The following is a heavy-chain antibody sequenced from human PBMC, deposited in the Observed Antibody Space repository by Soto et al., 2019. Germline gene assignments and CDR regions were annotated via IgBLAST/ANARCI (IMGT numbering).Heavy chain of an antibody. J-gene: IGHJ4*02. CDR3: VRDTTY. CDR1: GFTFRTYL. D-gene: IGHD1-26*01. Sequence: EVQLVESGGGLVQPGGSLRLSCAASGFTFRTYLMQWVRQSPGKGLVWVSRIDGDGSNTVYADSVRGRFTTSRDNAKNTLYLQVNSLSAEDTAMYYCVRDTTYWGQGTLVTVSS. V-gene: IGHV3-74*01. CDR2: IDGDGSNT.